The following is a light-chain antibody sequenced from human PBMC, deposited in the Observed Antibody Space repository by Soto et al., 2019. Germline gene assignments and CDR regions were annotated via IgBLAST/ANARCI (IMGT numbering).Light chain of an antibody. CDR1: LTMNNN. CDR3: QQYNERPPWT. V-gene: IGKV3-15*01. CDR2: GAS. Sequence: EIVMTQSPATLSVSPGESVTLSCRASLTMNNNIAWYQHKPGQAPRLLILGASSRATGVPGRFSGSGFGTEFTLSISSLLSEDFAVYYCQQYNERPPWTFGQGTTVEMK. J-gene: IGKJ1*01.